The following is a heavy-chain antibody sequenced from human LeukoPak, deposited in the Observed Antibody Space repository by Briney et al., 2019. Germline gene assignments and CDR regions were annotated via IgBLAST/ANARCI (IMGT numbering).Heavy chain of an antibody. Sequence: ASVKVSCKTSGYTFTNYAMKWVRQAPGQGLEWMGWINTNTENPTYAQGFTGRFVFSLDTSVSTAYLQISSLKAEDTAVYYCARGSGYCSGGCYSGGPDPWGQGTLVTVSS. CDR1: GYTFTNYA. V-gene: IGHV7-4-1*02. CDR3: ARGSGYCSGGCYSGGPDP. CDR2: INTNTENP. J-gene: IGHJ5*02. D-gene: IGHD2-15*01.